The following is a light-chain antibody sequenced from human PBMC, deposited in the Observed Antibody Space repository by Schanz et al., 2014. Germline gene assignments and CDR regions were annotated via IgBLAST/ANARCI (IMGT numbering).Light chain of an antibody. V-gene: IGLV2-14*01. J-gene: IGLJ3*02. Sequence: QSALTQPPSASGSPGQSVTISCTGTSSDVGGSNSVSWYQQLPGKAPKLVISEVSKRPSGVSNRFSGSKSGNTASLTISGLQAEDEADYYCSSYTSSDTLVFGGGTKLTVL. CDR2: EVS. CDR3: SSYTSSDTLV. CDR1: SSDVGGSNS.